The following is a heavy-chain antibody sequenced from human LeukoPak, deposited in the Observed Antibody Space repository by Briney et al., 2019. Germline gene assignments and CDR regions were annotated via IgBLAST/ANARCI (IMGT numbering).Heavy chain of an antibody. Sequence: PGGSLRLSCAASGFTFSSYWMSWVRQAPGKGLEWVSSISSSSSYIYYADSVKGRFTISRDNAKNSLYLQMNSLRAEDTAVYYCASIVYSGYDSNDYWGQGTLVTVSS. D-gene: IGHD5-12*01. V-gene: IGHV3-21*01. CDR2: ISSSSSYI. CDR1: GFTFSSYW. CDR3: ASIVYSGYDSNDY. J-gene: IGHJ4*02.